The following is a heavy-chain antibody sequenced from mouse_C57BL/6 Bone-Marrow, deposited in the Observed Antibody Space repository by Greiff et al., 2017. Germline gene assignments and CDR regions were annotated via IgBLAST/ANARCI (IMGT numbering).Heavy chain of an antibody. CDR3: TRLRYWYFDV. CDR2: ISSGGDYI. V-gene: IGHV5-9-1*02. CDR1: GFTFSSYA. D-gene: IGHD2-12*01. Sequence: EVKLVESGEGLVKPGGSLKLSCAASGFTFSSYAMSWVRQTPEKRLEWVAYISSGGDYIYYADTVKGRFTISRDNARNTLYLQMSSLKSEDTAIYYCTRLRYWYFDVWGTGTTVTVSS. J-gene: IGHJ1*03.